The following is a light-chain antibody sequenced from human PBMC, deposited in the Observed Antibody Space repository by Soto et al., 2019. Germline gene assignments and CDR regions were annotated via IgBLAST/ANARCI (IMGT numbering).Light chain of an antibody. CDR2: DVT. CDR3: NSYTNSSAVV. V-gene: IGLV2-14*03. J-gene: IGLJ2*01. Sequence: SARTQPASVSGSPGRSISISCAGTRDDIGAYDYVAWYQQHPGNAPKLLVYDVTNRPSGVSDRFSGSKSGNTASLTISGLQAEDEADYYCNSYTNSSAVVFGGGTKVTVL. CDR1: RDDIGAYDY.